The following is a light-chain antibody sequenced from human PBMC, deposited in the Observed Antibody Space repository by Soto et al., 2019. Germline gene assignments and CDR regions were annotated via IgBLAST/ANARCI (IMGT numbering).Light chain of an antibody. CDR1: QDISKW. J-gene: IGKJ1*01. Sequence: QMTQSPSTLSASVGDTVAITCRASQDISKWLAWYQQKPGKPPKLLIYDASGLDSGVPSRFSGSGYGTEFTLTISGLQPEDFATFYCKQYDSFPRTFGPGTKVDIK. CDR2: DAS. CDR3: KQYDSFPRT. V-gene: IGKV1-5*01.